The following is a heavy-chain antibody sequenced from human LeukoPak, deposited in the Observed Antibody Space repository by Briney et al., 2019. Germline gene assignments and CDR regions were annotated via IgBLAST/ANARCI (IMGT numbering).Heavy chain of an antibody. CDR3: ARAGGVNYDFWSGYYGY. D-gene: IGHD3-3*01. CDR1: GGSISSGSYY. V-gene: IGHV4-61*02. CDR2: IYTSGST. J-gene: IGHJ4*02. Sequence: SETLSLTCTVSGGSISSGSYYWRWLRQPAGTGLEWIGRIYTSGSTNYSPSLKSRVTISVDTSKNQFSLKLSSVTAADTAVYYCARAGGVNYDFWSGYYGYWGQGTLVTVSS.